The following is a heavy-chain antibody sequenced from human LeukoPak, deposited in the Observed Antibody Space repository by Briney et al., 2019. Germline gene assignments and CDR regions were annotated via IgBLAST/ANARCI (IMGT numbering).Heavy chain of an antibody. V-gene: IGHV4-34*01. D-gene: IGHD5-18*01. CDR1: GGSFSGYY. Sequence: KPSETLSLTCAVYGGSFSGYYWSWIRQPPGKGLEWIGEINHSGSTNYNPSLKSRVTISVDTSKNQFSLKLSPVTAADTAVYYCARLGIQLWLRGSYFDYWGQGTLVTVSS. CDR2: INHSGST. CDR3: ARLGIQLWLRGSYFDY. J-gene: IGHJ4*02.